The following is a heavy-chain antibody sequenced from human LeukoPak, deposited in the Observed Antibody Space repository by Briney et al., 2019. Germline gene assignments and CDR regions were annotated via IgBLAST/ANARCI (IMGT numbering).Heavy chain of an antibody. V-gene: IGHV3-33*01. CDR3: VRSWGIVVPAAMFDY. CDR2: IWYDGSNK. Sequence: GGSLRLSCAASGFTFSSYGMHWVRQAPGKGLEWVAVIWYDGSNKYYADSVKGRFTISRDNSKNTLYLQMNSLRAEDTAVYYCVRSWGIVVPAAMFDYWGQGTLVTVSS. CDR1: GFTFSSYG. J-gene: IGHJ4*02. D-gene: IGHD2-2*01.